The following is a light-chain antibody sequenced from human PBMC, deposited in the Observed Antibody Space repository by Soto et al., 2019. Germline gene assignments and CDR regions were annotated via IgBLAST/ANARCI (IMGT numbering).Light chain of an antibody. V-gene: IGKV3-11*01. Sequence: EIVLTQSPATLSLSPGERATLSCGASQSVSSYLAWYQHKPGQAPRLLIYDASNRATGIPARFSGSGSGTDFTLTIRRLEPEDFAVYYCLHRYNWPLTFGGGTKVEIK. CDR3: LHRYNWPLT. CDR1: QSVSSY. CDR2: DAS. J-gene: IGKJ4*01.